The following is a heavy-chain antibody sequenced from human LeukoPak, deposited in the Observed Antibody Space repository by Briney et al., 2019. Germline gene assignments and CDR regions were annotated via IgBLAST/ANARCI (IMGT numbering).Heavy chain of an antibody. CDR1: GGSISSGSYY. D-gene: IGHD1-26*01. CDR2: IYTSGST. CDR3: ARVVGATNEYYYYYYMDV. V-gene: IGHV4-61*02. Sequence: PSQTLSLTCTVSGGSISSGSYYWSWIRQPAGKGLEWIGRIYTSGSTNYNPSLKSRVTISVDTSKNQFSLKLSSVTAADTAVYYCARVVGATNEYYYYYYMDVWGKGTTVTISS. J-gene: IGHJ6*03.